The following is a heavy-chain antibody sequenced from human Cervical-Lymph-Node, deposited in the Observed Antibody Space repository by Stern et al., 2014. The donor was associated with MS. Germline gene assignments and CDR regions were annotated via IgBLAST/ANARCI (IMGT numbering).Heavy chain of an antibody. V-gene: IGHV1-46*01. CDR1: GYTFTSYY. CDR3: ARDHPPAAGTSTFVDY. CDR2: INPSGGST. J-gene: IGHJ4*02. Sequence: VQLVQSGAEVKKPGASVKVSCKASGYTFTSYYMHWVRQAPGQELEWMGIINPSGGSTRYAQKFQGRVTMTRDTSTSTVYMELSSLRSEDTAVYYCARDHPPAAGTSTFVDYWGQGTLVTVSS. D-gene: IGHD6-13*01.